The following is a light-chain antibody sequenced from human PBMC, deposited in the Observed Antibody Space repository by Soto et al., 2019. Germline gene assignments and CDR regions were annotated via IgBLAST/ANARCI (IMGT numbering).Light chain of an antibody. V-gene: IGLV2-8*01. CDR3: SSYASCNNCALVV. J-gene: IGLJ2*01. CDR1: SSDVGGYNY. CDR2: EVS. Sequence: QSALTQPPSASGSPGQSVTISCTGTSSDVGGYNYVSWYQQHPGKAPKLMIYEVSKRPSGVPDRFSGSKAGNTASLTFSGLHAEDDADYYCSSYASCNNCALVVFGGGTKLTVL.